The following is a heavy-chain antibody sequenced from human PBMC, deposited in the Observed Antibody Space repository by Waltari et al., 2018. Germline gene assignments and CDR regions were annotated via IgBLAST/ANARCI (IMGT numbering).Heavy chain of an antibody. J-gene: IGHJ4*02. CDR2: ISPIFGTA. V-gene: IGHV1-69*13. D-gene: IGHD2-2*01. Sequence: VQLVQSGAEVKKTGSSVKVSWKASGGTFSSYAISWVRQAAGQGLEWMGGISPIFGTANYAQKFQGRVTITADESTSTAYVELSSLRSEDTAVYYCARAPHCSSTSCYSYFDYWGQGTLVTVSS. CDR3: ARAPHCSSTSCYSYFDY. CDR1: GGTFSSYA.